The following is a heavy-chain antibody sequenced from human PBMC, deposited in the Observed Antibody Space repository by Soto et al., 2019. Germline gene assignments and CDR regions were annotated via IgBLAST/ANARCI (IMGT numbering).Heavy chain of an antibody. CDR2: INHSGST. CDR1: GGSFSGYY. J-gene: IGHJ6*02. V-gene: IGHV4-34*01. CDR3: ASQTRYCSGGSCYHNYYYYGMDV. D-gene: IGHD2-15*01. Sequence: QVQLQQWGAGLLKPSETLSLTCAVYGGSFSGYYWSWIRQPPGKGLEWFGEINHSGSTNYNPSLKGRVTISVTTSKNQFSLKLSSVTAADTAVYYCASQTRYCSGGSCYHNYYYYGMDVWGQGTTVTVSS.